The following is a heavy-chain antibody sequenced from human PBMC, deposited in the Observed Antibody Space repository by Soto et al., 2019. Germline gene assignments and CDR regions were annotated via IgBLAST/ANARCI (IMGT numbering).Heavy chain of an antibody. Sequence: PGGSLRLSCAASGFTFSNAWMSWVRQAPGKGLEWVGRIKSKTDGGTTDYAAPVKGRFTISRDDSKNTLYLQMNSLKTEDTAVYYCTTGRVTMIGGRYYYYGMDVWGQGTTVTVSS. CDR1: GFTFSNAW. D-gene: IGHD3-22*01. J-gene: IGHJ6*02. V-gene: IGHV3-15*01. CDR3: TTGRVTMIGGRYYYYGMDV. CDR2: IKSKTDGGTT.